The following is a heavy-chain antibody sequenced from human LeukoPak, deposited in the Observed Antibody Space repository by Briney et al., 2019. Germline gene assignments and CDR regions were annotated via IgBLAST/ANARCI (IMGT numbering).Heavy chain of an antibody. CDR3: AKVLRGYTYGKFDY. CDR2: ISGSGGDT. CDR1: GFTFSSYA. Sequence: GGSLRLSCAASGFTFSSYAMSWVRQAPGKGLEWVSGISGSGGDTYYADSVKGRFTISRDNSKNTLYLQMGSLRAEDTAVYYCAKVLRGYTYGKFDYWGQGTLVTVSS. V-gene: IGHV3-23*01. D-gene: IGHD5-18*01. J-gene: IGHJ4*02.